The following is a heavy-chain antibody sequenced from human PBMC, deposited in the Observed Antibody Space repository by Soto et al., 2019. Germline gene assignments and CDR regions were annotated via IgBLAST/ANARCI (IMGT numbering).Heavy chain of an antibody. Sequence: QVQLQESGPGRVKPSETLSLTCTVSGGSVSSGVYYWSWIRQPPGKGLEWIGYIYYSGNTNYNPSLKSRVTMSVDTSKNQFSLNLTSVTAADSAVYYCAREYGSYPYYFDYWGQGTLVTVSS. CDR2: IYYSGNT. V-gene: IGHV4-61*08. J-gene: IGHJ4*02. D-gene: IGHD1-26*01. CDR3: AREYGSYPYYFDY. CDR1: GGSVSSGVYY.